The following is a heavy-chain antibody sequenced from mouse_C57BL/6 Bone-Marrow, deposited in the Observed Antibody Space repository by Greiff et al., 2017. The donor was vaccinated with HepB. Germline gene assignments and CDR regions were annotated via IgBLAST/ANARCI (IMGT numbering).Heavy chain of an antibody. V-gene: IGHV1-26*01. CDR2: INPNNGGT. CDR1: GYTFTDYY. CDR3: ARNPDSSGYLDYFDY. Sequence: EVQLQQSGPELVKPGASVKISCKASGYTFTDYYMNWVKQSHGKSLEWIGDINPNNGGTSYNQKFKGKATLTVDKSSSTAYMELRSLTSEDSAVYYCARNPDSSGYLDYFDYWGQGTTLTVSS. D-gene: IGHD3-2*02. J-gene: IGHJ2*01.